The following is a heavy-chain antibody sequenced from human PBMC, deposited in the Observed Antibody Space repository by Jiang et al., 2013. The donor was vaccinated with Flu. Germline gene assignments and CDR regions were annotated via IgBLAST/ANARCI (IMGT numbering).Heavy chain of an antibody. J-gene: IGHJ3*02. D-gene: IGHD6-19*01. Sequence: VQLLESGGGLVQPGGSLRLSCTAFNNYAMSWVRQAPGRGLEWVSGISGSSGSTQYADTVKGRFTISRDNPKNRLYLQMNTLRAEDTAVYYCAKGRSGWVFDAFDIWGQGTVVTVSS. CDR3: AKGRSGWVFDAFDI. CDR1: NNYA. CDR2: ISGSSGST. V-gene: IGHV3-23*01.